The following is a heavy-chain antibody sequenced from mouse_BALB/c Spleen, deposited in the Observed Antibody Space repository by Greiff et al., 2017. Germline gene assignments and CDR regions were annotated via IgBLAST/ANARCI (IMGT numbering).Heavy chain of an antibody. D-gene: IGHD1-2*01. CDR1: GYTFTSYV. CDR3: ASFTTALFDY. J-gene: IGHJ2*01. V-gene: IGHV1-14*01. CDR2: INPYNDGT. Sequence: LVESGPELVKPGASVKMSCKASGYTFTSYVMHWVKQKPGQGLEWIGYINPYNDGTKYNEKFKGKATLTSDKSSSTAYMELSSLTSEDSAVYYCASFTTALFDYWGQGTTLTVSS.